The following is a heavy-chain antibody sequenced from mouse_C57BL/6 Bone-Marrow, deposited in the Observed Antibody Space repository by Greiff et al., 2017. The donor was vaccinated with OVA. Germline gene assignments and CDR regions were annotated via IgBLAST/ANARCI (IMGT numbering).Heavy chain of an antibody. J-gene: IGHJ1*03. CDR3: AREDPASSYEYFDV. Sequence: VQLQQSGAELARPGASVKMSCKASGYTFTSYTMNWVKQRPGQGLEWIGYINPSSGYTKYNQKFKDKATLTADKSSSTAYMHLSSLTSADSAVYDCAREDPASSYEYFDVWGTGTTVTVSS. V-gene: IGHV1-4*01. CDR2: INPSSGYT. CDR1: GYTFTSYT. D-gene: IGHD1-1*01.